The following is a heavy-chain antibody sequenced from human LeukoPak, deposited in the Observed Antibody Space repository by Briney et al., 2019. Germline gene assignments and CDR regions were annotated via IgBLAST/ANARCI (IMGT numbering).Heavy chain of an antibody. CDR1: GGSISSGGYY. V-gene: IGHV4-31*03. Sequence: KSSQTLSLTCTVSGGSISSGGYYWSWIRQHPGKGLEWIGYIYYSGSTYYNPSLKSRVTISVDTSKNQFSLKLSSVTAADTAVYYCARGRARATVAFDIWGQGTMVTVSS. CDR3: ARGRARATVAFDI. CDR2: IYYSGST. D-gene: IGHD1-26*01. J-gene: IGHJ3*02.